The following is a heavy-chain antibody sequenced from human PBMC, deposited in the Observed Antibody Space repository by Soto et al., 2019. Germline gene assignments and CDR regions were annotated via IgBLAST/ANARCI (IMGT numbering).Heavy chain of an antibody. Sequence: LSLTCTVSGDSISTFYWGWMRQSPGKELEWIGYVYYTGSTNYNPSLKSRVTISVDRSKNQFSLKLTSANAADTAVYYCARGRGSGSSFYYYGMDVWGQGTTVTVSS. D-gene: IGHD3-10*01. CDR3: ARGRGSGSSFYYYGMDV. V-gene: IGHV4-59*01. CDR2: VYYTGST. J-gene: IGHJ6*02. CDR1: GDSISTFY.